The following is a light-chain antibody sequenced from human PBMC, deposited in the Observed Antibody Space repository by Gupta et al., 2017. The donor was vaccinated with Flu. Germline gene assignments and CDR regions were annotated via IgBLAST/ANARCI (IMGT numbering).Light chain of an antibody. CDR3: STYTGSSTL. V-gene: IGLV2-14*01. J-gene: IGLJ2*01. CDR1: YSDVGAYNY. CDR2: EVN. Sequence: GSYSDVGAYNYVAWYQQHPGKGPKLIIFEVNNRPSGVSTRFSGSKSGNTASLTISGLQAEDDAHYYCSTYTGSSTLFGGGTQLTVL.